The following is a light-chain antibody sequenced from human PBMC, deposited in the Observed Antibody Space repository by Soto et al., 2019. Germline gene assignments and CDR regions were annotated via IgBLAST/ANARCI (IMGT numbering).Light chain of an antibody. CDR2: GTS. V-gene: IGKV3-20*01. CDR1: QSVDSNY. J-gene: IGKJ2*01. Sequence: ENVLTQSPGTLSLSPGERATLSCRASQSVDSNYLAWYQHKPGQTPRLLLYGTSTRATGIPDRFSVSGSGTDFTLAINGLEPEDFAVYYCQQYGSSVYTFGQGTKLESK. CDR3: QQYGSSVYT.